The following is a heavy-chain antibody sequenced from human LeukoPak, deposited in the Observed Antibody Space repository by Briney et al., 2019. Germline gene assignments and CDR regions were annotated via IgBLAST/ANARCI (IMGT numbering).Heavy chain of an antibody. CDR3: ARARDGEEAFDI. CDR1: GGSISSGDYC. Sequence: PSQTLSLTCTVSGGSISSGDYCWSWIRQPPGKGLEWIGYIYYSGSTYYNPSLKSRVTISVDRSKNQFSLKLSSVTAADTAVYYCARARDGEEAFDIWGQGTMVTVSS. D-gene: IGHD2-21*01. J-gene: IGHJ3*02. V-gene: IGHV4-30-4*01. CDR2: IYYSGST.